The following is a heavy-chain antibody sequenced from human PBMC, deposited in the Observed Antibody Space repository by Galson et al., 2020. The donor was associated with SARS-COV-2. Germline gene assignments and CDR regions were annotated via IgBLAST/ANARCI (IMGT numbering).Heavy chain of an antibody. CDR2: INSGGDT. CDR3: ARGRQGVVPSPVLGLGPFYSYYYMDV. D-gene: IGHD3-16*01. Sequence: SETLSLTCAVYGGSFSGYSWTWIRQAPGKGLEWIGAINSGGDTKYSTSLSTRVTLSVDTSRNQSSLKLTSVSAADTALYFCARGRQGVVPSPVLGLGPFYSYYYMDVWGKGTTVTVSS. CDR1: GGSFSGYS. V-gene: IGHV4-34*01. J-gene: IGHJ6*03.